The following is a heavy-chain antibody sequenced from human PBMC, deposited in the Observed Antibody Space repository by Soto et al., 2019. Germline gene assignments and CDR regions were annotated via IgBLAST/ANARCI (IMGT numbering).Heavy chain of an antibody. CDR1: GFTFSSYG. CDR3: AKEGGYGDYANYVMDV. D-gene: IGHD4-17*01. CDR2: ISYDGSNK. Sequence: PGGSLRLSCAASGFTFSSYGMHWVRQAPGKGLEWVAVISYDGSNKYYADSVKGRFTISRDNSKNTLYLQMNSLRAEDTAVYYSAKEGGYGDYANYVMDVGGQGTTVTVSS. J-gene: IGHJ6*02. V-gene: IGHV3-30*18.